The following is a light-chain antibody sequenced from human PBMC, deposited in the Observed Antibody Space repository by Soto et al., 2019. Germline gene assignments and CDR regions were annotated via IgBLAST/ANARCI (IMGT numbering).Light chain of an antibody. Sequence: EIVLTQSPGTLSLSPGERATLSCRASQSVSSSYLAWYQQKPGQAPRLLIYGASSRATGIPDRFSGSGSGTDFTLTISRLEPEYFAVYCCQQYGCSPYFCQGPRLEIK. CDR2: GAS. J-gene: IGKJ5*01. CDR1: QSVSSSY. V-gene: IGKV3-20*01. CDR3: QQYGCSPY.